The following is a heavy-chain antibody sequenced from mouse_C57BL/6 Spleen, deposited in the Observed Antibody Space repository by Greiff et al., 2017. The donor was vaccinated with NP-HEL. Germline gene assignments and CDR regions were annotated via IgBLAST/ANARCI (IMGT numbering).Heavy chain of an antibody. Sequence: EVMLVESGGGLVKPGGSLKLSCAASGFTFSDYGMHWVRQAPEKGLEWVAYISSGSSTIYYADTVKGRFTISRDNATNTLFLQMTSLRSEDTAMYYCSGTTVVDYWYFDVWGTGTTVTVSS. CDR1: GFTFSDYG. CDR3: SGTTVVDYWYFDV. V-gene: IGHV5-17*01. D-gene: IGHD1-1*01. CDR2: ISSGSSTI. J-gene: IGHJ1*03.